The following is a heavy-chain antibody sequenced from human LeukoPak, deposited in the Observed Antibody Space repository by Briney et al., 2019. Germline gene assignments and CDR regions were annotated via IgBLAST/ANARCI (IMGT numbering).Heavy chain of an antibody. CDR3: AKGGSNYGDYGSTATDGYYFDY. J-gene: IGHJ4*02. CDR2: ISGSGGST. D-gene: IGHD4-17*01. V-gene: IGHV3-23*01. CDR1: GFFFSSYA. Sequence: GGPLRLSCVASGFFFSSYAMSWVRQAPGKGLEWVSSISGSGGSTYYADSVKGRFTISRDNSKNTLYLQMNSLRAEDTAVYYCAKGGSNYGDYGSTATDGYYFDYWGQGTLVTVSS.